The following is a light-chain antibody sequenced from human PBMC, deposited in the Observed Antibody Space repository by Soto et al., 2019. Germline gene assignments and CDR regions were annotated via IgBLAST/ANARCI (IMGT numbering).Light chain of an antibody. CDR2: KAS. CDR1: QSIYKW. CDR3: QQYNTYWT. J-gene: IGKJ1*01. V-gene: IGKV1-5*01. Sequence: DIQMTQSPSTLSASVGDRVTITCRASQSIYKWLAWYQQKPGKAPNLLIYKASNLENGVPSRFSGSGSETEFTLTISSLQPDDVATYYCQQYNTYWTFGQGTKV.